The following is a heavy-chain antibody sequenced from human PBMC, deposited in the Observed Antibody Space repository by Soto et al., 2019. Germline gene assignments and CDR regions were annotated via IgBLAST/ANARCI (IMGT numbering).Heavy chain of an antibody. V-gene: IGHV3-30*18. CDR3: AKSQLRCGYSYGPSRYSFDY. Sequence: QVQLVESGGGVVQPGRSLRLSCAASGFTFSSYGMHWVRQAPGKGLEWVAVISYDGSNKYYADSVKGRFTISRGNSKTTLYLQMNSLRAEDTAVYYCAKSQLRCGYSYGPSRYSFDYWGQGTLVTVSS. CDR1: GFTFSSYG. J-gene: IGHJ4*02. CDR2: ISYDGSNK. D-gene: IGHD5-18*01.